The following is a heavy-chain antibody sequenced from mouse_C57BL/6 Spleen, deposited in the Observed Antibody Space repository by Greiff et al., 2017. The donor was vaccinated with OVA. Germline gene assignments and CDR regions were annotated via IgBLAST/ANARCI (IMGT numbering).Heavy chain of an antibody. CDR3: ARPYYYGSSPAWFAY. Sequence: QVQLQQSGAELVMPGASVKLSCKASGYTLTSYWMHWVKQRPGQGLEWIGEIDPSGSYTNYNQKFKGKSTLTVDKSSSTAYMQLSSLTSEDSAVYYCARPYYYGSSPAWFAYWGQGTLVTVSA. D-gene: IGHD1-1*01. J-gene: IGHJ3*01. CDR1: GYTLTSYW. CDR2: IDPSGSYT. V-gene: IGHV1-69*01.